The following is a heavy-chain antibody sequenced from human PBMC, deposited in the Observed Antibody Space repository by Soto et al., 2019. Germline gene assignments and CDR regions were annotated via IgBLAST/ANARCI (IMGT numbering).Heavy chain of an antibody. J-gene: IGHJ5*02. Sequence: EGQVVESGGGLVQPGGSLRLSCVVSGLTFSPCSMNWVRQAPGKGLEWISYINTGSTTINSADSVKGRFTISRNNAKNSLFLQMDGLRAEDTAVYYCARECGGRSEPWGQGSLVTVSS. V-gene: IGHV3-48*01. D-gene: IGHD6-25*01. CDR2: INTGSTTI. CDR1: GLTFSPCS. CDR3: ARECGGRSEP.